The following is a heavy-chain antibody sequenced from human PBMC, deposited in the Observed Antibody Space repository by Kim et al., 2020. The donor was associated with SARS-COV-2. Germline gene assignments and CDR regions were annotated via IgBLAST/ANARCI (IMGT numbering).Heavy chain of an antibody. D-gene: IGHD2-15*01. CDR3: ARGVVAATPYYYYGMDV. V-gene: IGHV4-34*01. J-gene: IGHJ6*02. Sequence: KSRVTISVDTSKNQFSLKLSSVTAADTAVYYCARGVVAATPYYYYGMDVWGQGTTVTVSS.